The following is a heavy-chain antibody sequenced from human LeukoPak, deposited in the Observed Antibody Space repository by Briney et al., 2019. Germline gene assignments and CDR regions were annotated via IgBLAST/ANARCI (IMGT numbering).Heavy chain of an antibody. CDR2: ISSSGSTI. D-gene: IGHD3-16*01. CDR3: ASWVRYYYYGMDV. V-gene: IGHV3-48*03. CDR1: GFTFSSYE. Sequence: GGSLRLSCAASGFTFSSYEMNWVRQAPGKGLEWVSYISSSGSTIYYADSVKGRFTISRDNAKNSLYLQMNSLRAGDTAFYYCASWVRYYYYGMDVWGKGTTVTVSS. J-gene: IGHJ6*04.